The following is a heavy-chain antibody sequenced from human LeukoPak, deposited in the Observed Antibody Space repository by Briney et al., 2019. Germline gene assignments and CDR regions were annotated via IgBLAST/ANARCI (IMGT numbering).Heavy chain of an antibody. CDR1: GLTFSNYA. V-gene: IGHV3-23*01. D-gene: IGHD3-22*01. CDR3: AGGPSYYYDSRWFDP. J-gene: IGHJ5*02. Sequence: GGSLRLSCAAYGLTFSNYAMSWVRQVPGKGLDWVSAISGTGGTTYYADSVKGRFTISRDNSKNTLYLQTNSLRAEDTAVYYCAGGPSYYYDSRWFDPWGQGTLVTVSS. CDR2: ISGTGGTT.